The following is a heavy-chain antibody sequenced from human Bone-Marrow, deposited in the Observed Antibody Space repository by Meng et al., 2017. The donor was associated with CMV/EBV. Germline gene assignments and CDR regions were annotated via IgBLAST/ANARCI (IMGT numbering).Heavy chain of an antibody. Sequence: ASVKVSCKASGYAFISYGISWVRQAPGQGLEWMGWINAYNRNKNYAQKFRGRVTMTTDTSTSTAYMELRSLRSDDTAVYYCARGAILGWDLLPDFDYWGQGTLVTVSS. CDR3: ARGAILGWDLLPDFDY. CDR1: GYAFISYG. CDR2: INAYNRNK. J-gene: IGHJ4*02. D-gene: IGHD3-3*02. V-gene: IGHV1-18*01.